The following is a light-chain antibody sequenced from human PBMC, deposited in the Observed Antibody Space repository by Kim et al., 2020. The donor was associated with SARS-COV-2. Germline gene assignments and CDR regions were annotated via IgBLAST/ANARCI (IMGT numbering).Light chain of an antibody. CDR3: NSRDSNDNVV. CDR1: SLRRYY. Sequence: SSELTQDPAVSVALGQTVRITCQGDSLRRYYATWYQQKPGQAPILVIYGKNNRPSGIPDRFSGSSSGNTASLTITGTQAGDAADYYCNSRDSNDNVVFGGGTQLTVL. J-gene: IGLJ2*01. CDR2: GKN. V-gene: IGLV3-19*01.